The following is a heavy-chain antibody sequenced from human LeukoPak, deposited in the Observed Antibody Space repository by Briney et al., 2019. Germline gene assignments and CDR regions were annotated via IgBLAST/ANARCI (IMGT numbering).Heavy chain of an antibody. D-gene: IGHD2-2*01. V-gene: IGHV1-2*06. CDR2: INPNSGGT. J-gene: IGHJ5*02. Sequence: ASVKVSCKXSGYTFTGYYMHWVRQAPRQGLEWMGRINPNSGGTNYAQKFQGRVTMTRDTSISTAYMELSRLRSDDTAVYYCAKVSIVVVPAAWFDPWGQGTLVTVSS. CDR1: GYTFTGYY. CDR3: AKVSIVVVPAAWFDP.